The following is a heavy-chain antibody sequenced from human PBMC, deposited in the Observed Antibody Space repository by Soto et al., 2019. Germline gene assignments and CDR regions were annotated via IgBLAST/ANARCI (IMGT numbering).Heavy chain of an antibody. J-gene: IGHJ4*02. CDR2: IYYSGST. Sequence: SETLSLTCTVSGGSISSYYWSWIRQPPGKGLEWIGYIYYSGSTNYNPSLKSRVTISVDTSKNQFSLKLSSVTAADTAVYYCARGYGDYPFDYWAREPWSPSPQ. CDR1: GGSISSYY. V-gene: IGHV4-59*01. D-gene: IGHD4-17*01. CDR3: ARGYGDYPFDY.